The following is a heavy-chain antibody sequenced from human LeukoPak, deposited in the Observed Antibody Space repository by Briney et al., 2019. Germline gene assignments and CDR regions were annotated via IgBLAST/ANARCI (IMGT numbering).Heavy chain of an antibody. D-gene: IGHD3-10*02. CDR1: GFTFSSHS. V-gene: IGHV3-48*04. CDR3: AELGITMIGGV. J-gene: IGHJ6*04. Sequence: PGGSLRLSCATSGFTFSSHSMSWVRQAPGKGLKWVSYISSSGSTIYYADSVKGRFTISRDNAKNSLYLQMNSLRAEDTAVYYCAELGITMIGGVWGKGTTVTISS. CDR2: ISSSGSTI.